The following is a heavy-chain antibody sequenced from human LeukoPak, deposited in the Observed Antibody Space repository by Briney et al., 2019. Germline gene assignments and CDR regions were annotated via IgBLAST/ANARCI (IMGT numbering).Heavy chain of an antibody. CDR3: ARCKHYYDSSGYPKEPMDV. CDR2: INHSGST. J-gene: IGHJ6*04. CDR1: AGSFSGYY. Sequence: PSETLSLTCAVYAGSFSGYYWSWIRQPPGKGLEWIGEINHSGSTNYNPSLKSRVTISVDTSKNQFSLKLSSVTAADTAVYYCARCKHYYDSSGYPKEPMDVWGKGTTVTISS. D-gene: IGHD3-22*01. V-gene: IGHV4-34*01.